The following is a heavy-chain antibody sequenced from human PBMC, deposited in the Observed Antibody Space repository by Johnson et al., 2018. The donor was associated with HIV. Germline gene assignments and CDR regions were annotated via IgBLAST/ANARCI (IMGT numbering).Heavy chain of an antibody. V-gene: IGHV3-74*01. CDR1: GFTFSSYW. CDR3: ASLPGGMNNALDI. CDR2: INSDGSST. D-gene: IGHD1-14*01. J-gene: IGHJ3*02. Sequence: VQLVESGGGLVQPGGSLRLSCAASGFTFSSYWMHWVRQAPGKGLVWVSRINSDGSSTSYADSVTGRFTISRDNAKNTLYLQMNSLRTEDTAVYYSASLPGGMNNALDIWGRGTMVIVST.